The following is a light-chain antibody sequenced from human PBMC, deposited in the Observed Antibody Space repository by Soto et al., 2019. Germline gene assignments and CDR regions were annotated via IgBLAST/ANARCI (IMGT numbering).Light chain of an antibody. Sequence: ETVLTQSPGTLSLSPGERATLSCRASQTIRSNYLAWYRQTPGQAPRLPIYGASIRATGIADRFSGSGSGTDFTLIISRLETEDFALYYCQQYGTSPWTFGQGTKVEIK. CDR2: GAS. V-gene: IGKV3-20*01. CDR3: QQYGTSPWT. CDR1: QTIRSNY. J-gene: IGKJ1*01.